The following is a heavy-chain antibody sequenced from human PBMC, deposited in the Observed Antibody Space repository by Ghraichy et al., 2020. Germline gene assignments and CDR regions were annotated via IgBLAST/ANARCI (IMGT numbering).Heavy chain of an antibody. CDR3: ARIGSSWSFDY. V-gene: IGHV3-49*03. J-gene: IGHJ4*02. D-gene: IGHD6-13*01. Sequence: GGSLRLSCTASGFTFGDYALSWFRQAPGKGLEWVGFIRSEARGGSTEYAASMKGRFTISRDQSKNTVYLQMNSLRADDTAVYYCARIGSSWSFDYWGQGTLVTVSS. CDR1: GFTFGDYA. CDR2: IRSEARGGST.